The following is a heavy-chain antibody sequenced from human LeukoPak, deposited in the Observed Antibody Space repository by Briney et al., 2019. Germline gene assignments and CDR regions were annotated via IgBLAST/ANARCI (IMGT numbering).Heavy chain of an antibody. CDR2: INDNGGQR. CDR3: AKTQWKVGATDYFDY. CDR1: GFAFNNYA. J-gene: IGHJ4*02. D-gene: IGHD1-26*01. V-gene: IGHV3-23*01. Sequence: GGSLRLSCAASGFAFNNYAMTWVRQAPGKGLEWVSNINDNGGQRHYANSVKGRFTTSRDNSKNTLFLQMDSLRAEDTAVYYCAKTQWKVGATDYFDYWGQGILVTVSS.